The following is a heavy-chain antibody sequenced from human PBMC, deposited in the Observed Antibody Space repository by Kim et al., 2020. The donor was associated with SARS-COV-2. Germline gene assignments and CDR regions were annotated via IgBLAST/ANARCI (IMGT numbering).Heavy chain of an antibody. J-gene: IGHJ4*02. Sequence: GGSLRLSCAASGFTFSSYAMSWVRQAPGKGLEWVSAISGSGGSTYYADSVKGRFTISRDNSKNTLYLQMNSLRAEDTAVYYCAKSPRSRAVAGVNVHFDYWGQGTLVTVSS. D-gene: IGHD6-19*01. CDR2: ISGSGGST. CDR3: AKSPRSRAVAGVNVHFDY. CDR1: GFTFSSYA. V-gene: IGHV3-23*01.